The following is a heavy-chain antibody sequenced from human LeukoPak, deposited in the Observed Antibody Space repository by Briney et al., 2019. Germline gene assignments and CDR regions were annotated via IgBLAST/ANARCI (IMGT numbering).Heavy chain of an antibody. V-gene: IGHV4-4*09. CDR3: ARRQIYFDY. CDR1: GGSISPYF. J-gene: IGHJ4*02. CDR2: IYADGST. Sequence: SETLSPTCTVSGGSISPYFWSWIRQPPGEGLEWIGYIYADGSTKYNPSLKSRVTISLDTSKNQFSLKLSSVTAADTAVYYCARRQIYFDYWGQGTLVTVSS.